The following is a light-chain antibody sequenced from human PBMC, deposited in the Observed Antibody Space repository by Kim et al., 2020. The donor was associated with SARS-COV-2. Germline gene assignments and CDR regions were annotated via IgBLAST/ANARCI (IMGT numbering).Light chain of an antibody. V-gene: IGKV3D-11*01. J-gene: IGKJ3*01. CDR1: RDVGTF. Sequence: VPPGEGANLSCRCSRDVGTFLAWYQQRPGQAPRLLIYDASIRATGIPARFSGSGSGTYFSLTISSLEPEDSAVYYCQHRRNWPLTFGPGTKVDIK. CDR3: QHRRNWPLT. CDR2: DAS.